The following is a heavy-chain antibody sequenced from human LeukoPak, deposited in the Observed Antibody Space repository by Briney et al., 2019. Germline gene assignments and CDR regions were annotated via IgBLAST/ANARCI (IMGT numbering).Heavy chain of an antibody. J-gene: IGHJ4*02. CDR2: ISYDGRNK. CDR3: ARNFNHFDY. V-gene: IGHV3-30*04. Sequence: GGSLRLSCAASGFTFSSYAMHWVRQAPGKGLEWVAVISYDGRNKYYADSVKGRFPISRDNSKNTLYLQMNSLRAEDTAVYYCARNFNHFDYWGQGTLVTVSS. CDR1: GFTFSSYA. D-gene: IGHD1-14*01.